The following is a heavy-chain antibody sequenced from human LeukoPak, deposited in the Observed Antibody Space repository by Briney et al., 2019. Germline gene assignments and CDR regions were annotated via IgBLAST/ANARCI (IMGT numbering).Heavy chain of an antibody. CDR1: GGSISSSNW. D-gene: IGHD3-10*01. Sequence: PSETLSLTFAVSGGSISSSNWWIWVRQPPGKGLEWIGEVYHTGSTNYNPSLKSRVTISVDKSKNQFSLKLSSVTAADTAMYYCARDTGGRGRLDAFDIWGQGTMVSVSS. CDR3: ARDTGGRGRLDAFDI. J-gene: IGHJ3*02. V-gene: IGHV4-4*02. CDR2: VYHTGST.